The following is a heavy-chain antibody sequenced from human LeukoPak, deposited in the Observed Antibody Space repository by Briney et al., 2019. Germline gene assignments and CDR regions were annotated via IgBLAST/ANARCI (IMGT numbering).Heavy chain of an antibody. Sequence: PGGSLRLSCSASGVTFSDYYSMNWVRQAPGKGLEWVSGISPSGGITYYTDSVKGRFTISRDNAKNSMYLLMNSLRVEDTAVYYCVRDVLYYYGAERLFWFDPWGQGTLVTVSS. CDR1: GVTFSDYYS. CDR3: VRDVLYYYGAERLFWFDP. D-gene: IGHD3-10*01. J-gene: IGHJ5*02. V-gene: IGHV3-69-1*01. CDR2: ISPSGGIT.